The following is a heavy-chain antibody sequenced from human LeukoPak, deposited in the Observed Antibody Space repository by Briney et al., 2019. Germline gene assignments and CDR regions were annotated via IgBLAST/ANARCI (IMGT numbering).Heavy chain of an antibody. D-gene: IGHD2-15*01. CDR2: IYYIGST. V-gene: IGHV4-59*01. CDR3: VRLLRGGNYYGMDV. CDR1: GGSISSYY. Sequence: SETLSLTCTVSGGSISSYYWTWIRQPPGKGLECIGYIYYIGSTNYNPSLKSRVTISVDTSKNQFSLKLSSLTAADTAVYYCVRLLRGGNYYGMDVWGQGTTVTVSS. J-gene: IGHJ6*02.